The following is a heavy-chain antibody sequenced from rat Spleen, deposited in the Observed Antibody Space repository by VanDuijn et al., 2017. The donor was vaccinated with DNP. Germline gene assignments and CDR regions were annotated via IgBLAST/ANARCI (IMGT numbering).Heavy chain of an antibody. D-gene: IGHD1-1*01. Sequence: EVQLVESGGDLVQPGRSLKLSCVASRFTFNSYWMAWIRQVPGKGLEWVASVPSSGDSTYYRDSVKGRFTLSRDKAKSSLYLQMDSLGSEDTATYYCATHPLTTVAPNWFASWGRGTLVTVSS. J-gene: IGHJ3*01. CDR3: ATHPLTTVAPNWFAS. V-gene: IGHV5-31*01. CDR2: VPSSGDST. CDR1: RFTFNSYW.